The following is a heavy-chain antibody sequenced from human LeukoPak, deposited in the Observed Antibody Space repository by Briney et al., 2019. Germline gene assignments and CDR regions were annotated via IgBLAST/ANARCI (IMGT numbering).Heavy chain of an antibody. D-gene: IGHD3-22*01. CDR3: ARNLIDYYDSSGYLEA. V-gene: IGHV4-30-4*01. J-gene: IGHJ5*02. CDR1: GGSISSGDYY. CDR2: IYYSGST. Sequence: SQTLSLTCTVSGGSISSGDYYWSWIRQPPEKGLEWIGYIYYSGSTYYNPSLKSRVTISVDTSKNQFSLKLSSVTAADTAVYYCARNLIDYYDSSGYLEAWGQGTLVTVSS.